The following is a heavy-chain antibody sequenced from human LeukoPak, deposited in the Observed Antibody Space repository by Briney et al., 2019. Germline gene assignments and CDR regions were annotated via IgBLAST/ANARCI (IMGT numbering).Heavy chain of an antibody. V-gene: IGHV4-59*01. CDR1: GGSISSYY. Sequence: SETLSLTCTVSGGSISSYYWSWIRQPPGKGLEWIGYIYYSGSTNYNPSLKSRVTIPVDTSKNQFSLKLSSVTAADTAVYYCVSRRGSGWVFDYWGQGTLVTVSS. D-gene: IGHD6-19*01. CDR3: VSRRGSGWVFDY. J-gene: IGHJ4*02. CDR2: IYYSGST.